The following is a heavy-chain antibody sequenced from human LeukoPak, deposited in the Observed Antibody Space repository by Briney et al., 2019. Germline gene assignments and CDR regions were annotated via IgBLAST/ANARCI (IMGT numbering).Heavy chain of an antibody. CDR2: ISSSSSYI. J-gene: IGHJ6*02. V-gene: IGHV3-21*01. Sequence: PGGSLRLSCAASGFTFSSYSMNWVRQAPGKGLEWVSSISSSSSYIYYADSVKGRFTISRDNAKNSLYLQMNSLRAEDTAVYYCARDGGIAAADPSCMDVWGQGTTVTVSS. CDR1: GFTFSSYS. CDR3: ARDGGIAAADPSCMDV. D-gene: IGHD6-13*01.